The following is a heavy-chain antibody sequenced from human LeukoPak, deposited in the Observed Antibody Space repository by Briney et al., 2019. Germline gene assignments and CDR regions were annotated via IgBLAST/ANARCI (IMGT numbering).Heavy chain of an antibody. V-gene: IGHV3-21*01. CDR3: AKAHSTPNYYDSSGYYLGVDY. CDR2: ITSDSRYR. CDR1: GFSFSTYN. J-gene: IGHJ4*02. Sequence: GGSLRLSCEASGFSFSTYNMNWVRQAPGKGLEWISSITSDSRYRYYADSVKGRFTISRDNSKNTLYLQMNSLRAEDTAVYYCAKAHSTPNYYDSSGYYLGVDYWGQGTLVTVSS. D-gene: IGHD3-22*01.